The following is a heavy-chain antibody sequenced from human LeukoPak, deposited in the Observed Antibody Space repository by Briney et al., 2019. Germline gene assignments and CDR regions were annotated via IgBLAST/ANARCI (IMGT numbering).Heavy chain of an antibody. Sequence: PGGSLRLSCAASGFTFSSYSMNWVRQAPGKGLEWVSSISSSSSYIYYADSVKGRFTISRDNAKNSLHLQMNSLRAEDTAVYYCARWDDYGDPGVDYWGQGTLVTVSS. CDR1: GFTFSSYS. V-gene: IGHV3-21*01. CDR2: ISSSSSYI. J-gene: IGHJ4*02. CDR3: ARWDDYGDPGVDY. D-gene: IGHD4-17*01.